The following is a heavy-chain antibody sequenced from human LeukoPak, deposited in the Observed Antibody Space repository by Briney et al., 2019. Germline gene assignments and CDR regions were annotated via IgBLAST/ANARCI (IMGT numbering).Heavy chain of an antibody. D-gene: IGHD3-10*01. J-gene: IGHJ4*02. CDR1: GFTFRTNA. V-gene: IGHV3-9*01. Sequence: GGSLRLSCAASGFTFRTNAMSWVRQAPGKGLEWVSGITWNSGSIAYADSVKGRFTISRDNAKNSLYLQVNSLRSEDTALYYCAAGAGITRYWGQGTLVTVSS. CDR3: AAGAGITRY. CDR2: ITWNSGSI.